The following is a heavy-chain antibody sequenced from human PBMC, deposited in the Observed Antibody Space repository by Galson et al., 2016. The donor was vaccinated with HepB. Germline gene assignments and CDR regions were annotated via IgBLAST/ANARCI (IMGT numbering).Heavy chain of an antibody. CDR3: ARDPTVIYGDYANIGGIDF. J-gene: IGHJ4*02. D-gene: IGHD4-17*01. CDR1: GYSFTSYA. CDR2: ISAYNGNT. Sequence: SVKVSCKASGYSFTSYAFSWMRQAPGQGLEWMGWISAYNGNTKYAQKFQDRVTMTTDTWTNTSYMELRSLRSDDTAVYYCARDPTVIYGDYANIGGIDFWGQGTLVTVSS. V-gene: IGHV1-18*01.